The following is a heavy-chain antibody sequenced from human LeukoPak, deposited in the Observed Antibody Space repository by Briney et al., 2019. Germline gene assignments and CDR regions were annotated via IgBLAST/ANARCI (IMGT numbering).Heavy chain of an antibody. Sequence: SETLSLTCTVSGGSISSGGYYWSWIRQHPGEGLEWIVYIFYSGRTYNNPSRKSRFTISVDTSKNQFSLKLSSVTAADTAVYYCARGIVVVPAAMCNWFDPWGQGTLVTVSS. J-gene: IGHJ5*02. CDR2: IFYSGRT. CDR3: ARGIVVVPAAMCNWFDP. CDR1: GGSISSGGYY. V-gene: IGHV4-31*03. D-gene: IGHD2-2*01.